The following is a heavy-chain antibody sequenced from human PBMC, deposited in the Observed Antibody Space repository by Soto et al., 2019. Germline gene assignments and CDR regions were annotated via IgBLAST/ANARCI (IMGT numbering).Heavy chain of an antibody. D-gene: IGHD3-10*01. Sequence: QVQLQESGPGLVKPSQTLSLTCTVSGGSISSGGYYWSWIRQHPGKGLEWIGYIYYSGSTYYNPSLESRVTISVDTSKNPFSLKLSSVTAADTAVYYCARGHYYGSGSYYKRYWFDPWGQGTLVTVSS. V-gene: IGHV4-31*03. CDR1: GGSISSGGYY. CDR3: ARGHYYGSGSYYKRYWFDP. J-gene: IGHJ5*02. CDR2: IYYSGST.